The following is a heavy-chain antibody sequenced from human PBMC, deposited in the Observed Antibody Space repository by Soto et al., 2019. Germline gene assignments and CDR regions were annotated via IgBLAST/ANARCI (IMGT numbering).Heavy chain of an antibody. J-gene: IGHJ4*02. CDR2: IIPIFGTA. CDR3: ARSTGPYGDYVRTLFDY. D-gene: IGHD4-17*01. Sequence: SVKVSCKASGGTFSSYAISWVRQAPGQGLEWMGGIIPIFGTANYAQKFQGRVTITADESTSTAYMELSSLRSEDTAVYYCARSTGPYGDYVRTLFDYWGQGTLVTVSS. V-gene: IGHV1-69*13. CDR1: GGTFSSYA.